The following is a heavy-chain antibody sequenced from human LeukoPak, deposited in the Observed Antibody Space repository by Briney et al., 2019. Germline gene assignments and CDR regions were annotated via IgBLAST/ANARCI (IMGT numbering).Heavy chain of an antibody. V-gene: IGHV1-2*02. J-gene: IGHJ4*02. CDR3: AVSGYSSSWPTEDFDY. CDR1: GYTFTGYY. D-gene: IGHD6-13*01. CDR2: INPNSGGT. Sequence: ASVKVSCKASGYTFTGYYMHWVRQAPGQGLEWMGWINPNSGGTNYAQKSQGRVTMTRDTSISTAYMELSRLRSDDTAVYYCAVSGYSSSWPTEDFDYWGQGTLVTVSS.